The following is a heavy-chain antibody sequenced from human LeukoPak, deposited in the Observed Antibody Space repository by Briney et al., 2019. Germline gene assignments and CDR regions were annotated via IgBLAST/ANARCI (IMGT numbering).Heavy chain of an antibody. CDR2: IYYSGST. CDR3: ARVYRVDYGDYVNAFDI. CDR1: GGSISNYY. V-gene: IGHV4-39*01. J-gene: IGHJ3*02. Sequence: PSETLSLTCTVSGGSISNYYWSWIRQPPGKGLEWIGSIYYSGSTYYNPSLKSRVTISVDTSKNQFSLKLSSVTAADTAVYYCARVYRVDYGDYVNAFDIWGQGTMVTVSS. D-gene: IGHD4-17*01.